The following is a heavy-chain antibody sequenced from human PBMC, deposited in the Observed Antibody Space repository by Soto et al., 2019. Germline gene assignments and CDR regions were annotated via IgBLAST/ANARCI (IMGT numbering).Heavy chain of an antibody. V-gene: IGHV4-31*03. J-gene: IGHJ6*01. CDR3: ARAALYGNYYYYYGMDV. CDR2: IYYSGST. CDR1: GGSISSGGYY. D-gene: IGHD3-10*01. Sequence: TLSLTCTVSGGSISSGGYYWSWIRQHPGKGLEWIGYIYYSGSTYYNPSLKSRVTISVDTSKNQFSLKLSSVTAADTAVYYCARAALYGNYYYYYGMDVCGQGTTVPVSA.